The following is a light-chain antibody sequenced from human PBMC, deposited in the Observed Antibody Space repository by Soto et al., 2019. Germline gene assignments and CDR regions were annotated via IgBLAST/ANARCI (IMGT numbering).Light chain of an antibody. CDR2: EAS. J-gene: IGKJ4*01. Sequence: EVVMTQSPATLSVSPGERATFSCRASQSVSINLAWYQQKPGQAPRLLIFEASTRATGIPARFSGSGSGTEFTLTISGLQSEDFAVYYCQQYNKWPPLTFGGGTKVEIK. CDR3: QQYNKWPPLT. V-gene: IGKV3-15*01. CDR1: QSVSIN.